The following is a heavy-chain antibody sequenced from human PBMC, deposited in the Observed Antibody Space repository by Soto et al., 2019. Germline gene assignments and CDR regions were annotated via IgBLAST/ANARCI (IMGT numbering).Heavy chain of an antibody. V-gene: IGHV1-58*01. CDR1: GFTFTSSA. CDR3: AADKNYDILTGFQLFDY. D-gene: IGHD3-9*01. Sequence: SVKVSCKASGFTFTSSAVQWVRQARGQRFEWIGWIVVGSGNTNYAQKFQERVTITRDMSTSTAYMELSSLRSEDTAVYYCAADKNYDILTGFQLFDYWGQGTLVTVSS. CDR2: IVVGSGNT. J-gene: IGHJ4*02.